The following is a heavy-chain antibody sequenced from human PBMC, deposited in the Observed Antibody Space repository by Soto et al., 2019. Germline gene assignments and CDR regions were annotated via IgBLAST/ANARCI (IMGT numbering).Heavy chain of an antibody. Sequence: QVQLVQSGAEVKEPGASVTVSCRASGDRFTDYYMHWVRQAPGQGLEWMGWIKPNSGVTKYAQKFQGWVTMTRDTSIRTVYMQLSRLGFDDTAIYYCARESGGATATLDYYYFYMDVGGTGTTVTVSS. J-gene: IGHJ6*03. V-gene: IGHV1-2*04. CDR1: GDRFTDYY. CDR3: ARESGGATATLDYYYFYMDV. D-gene: IGHD5-12*01. CDR2: IKPNSGVT.